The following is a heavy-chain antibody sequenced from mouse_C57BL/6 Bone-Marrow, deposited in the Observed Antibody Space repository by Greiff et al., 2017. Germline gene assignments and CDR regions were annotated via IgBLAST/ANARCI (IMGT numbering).Heavy chain of an antibody. J-gene: IGHJ2*01. V-gene: IGHV8-12*01. Sequence: ESGPGILQSSQTLSLTCSFSGFSLSTSGMGVSWIRQPSGKGLEWLAHIYWDDDKRYNPSLKSRLTISKDTSRNQVFLKITSVDTADTATYYCARRAIHYFDYWGQGTTLTVSS. CDR1: GFSLSTSGMG. CDR2: IYWDDDK. CDR3: ARRAIHYFDY.